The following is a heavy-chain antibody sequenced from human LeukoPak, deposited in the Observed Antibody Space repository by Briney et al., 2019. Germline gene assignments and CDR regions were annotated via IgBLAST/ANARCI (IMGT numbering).Heavy chain of an antibody. V-gene: IGHV3-30-3*01. D-gene: IGHD4-17*01. CDR1: GFTFSSYA. J-gene: IGHJ6*02. CDR3: ARDTPSYGDYINYYYGMDV. CDR2: IPYDGSNK. Sequence: PGGSLRLSCAASGFTFSSYAMHWVRQAPGKGLEWVAVIPYDGSNKYYADSVKGRFTISRDNSKNTLYLQMNSLRAEDTAVYYCARDTPSYGDYINYYYGMDVWGQGTTVTVSS.